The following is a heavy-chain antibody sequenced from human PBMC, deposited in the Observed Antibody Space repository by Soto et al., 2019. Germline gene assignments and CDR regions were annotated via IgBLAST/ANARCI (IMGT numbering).Heavy chain of an antibody. Sequence: EVQLLDSGGGLVQPGGSLILSCAASGFTFSGYALTWFRQAPGKGLEWVSAISGGGDATFYADSVKGRFTISRDNSKNTLYLQMNTLRAEDTAVYYCARKVSGSTGRPDLWYFDLWGRGTLVTVSS. D-gene: IGHD3-10*01. V-gene: IGHV3-23*01. CDR1: GFTFSGYA. CDR3: ARKVSGSTGRPDLWYFDL. CDR2: ISGGGDAT. J-gene: IGHJ2*01.